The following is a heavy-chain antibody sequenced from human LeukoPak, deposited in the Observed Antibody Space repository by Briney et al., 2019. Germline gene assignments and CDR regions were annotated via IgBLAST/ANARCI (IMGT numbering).Heavy chain of an antibody. CDR2: IYPGDSDA. V-gene: IGHV5-51*01. CDR1: GYSFTTYW. CDR3: ARQITFGGVEFGP. Sequence: GESLKVSCKGSGYSFTTYWIGWVRQMPGKGLEWMGIIYPGDSDARYGPSFQGQVTISGDKSINTPYLQWSSLKASDTAMYYCARQITFGGVEFGPWGQGTLLTVSS. D-gene: IGHD3-16*01. J-gene: IGHJ5*02.